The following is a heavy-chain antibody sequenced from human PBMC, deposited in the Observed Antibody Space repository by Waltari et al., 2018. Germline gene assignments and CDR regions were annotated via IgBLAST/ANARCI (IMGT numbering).Heavy chain of an antibody. V-gene: IGHV4-34*01. CDR2: INHSGST. CDR3: ARVRRDGYKNHAFDI. Sequence: QVQLQQWGAGLLKPSETLSLTCAVYGGSFSGYYWSWIRQPPGKGLEWIGEINHSGSTNYNPSRKSRVTISVDTSKNQFSLKLSSVTAADTAVYYCARVRRDGYKNHAFDIWGQGTMVTVSS. CDR1: GGSFSGYY. D-gene: IGHD5-12*01. J-gene: IGHJ3*02.